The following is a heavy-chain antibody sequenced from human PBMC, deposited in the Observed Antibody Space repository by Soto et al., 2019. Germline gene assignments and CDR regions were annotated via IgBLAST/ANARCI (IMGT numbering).Heavy chain of an antibody. Sequence: QVQLVQSGAEVKKPGSSVKVACKASGGTFSSYAISWVRQAPGQGLEWMGGIIPIFGTTKNAQKFQGRVTITADDSTSTAYMELSSLRSEDTAVYYCAREGGVPVWCDPWGQGTLVTVSS. V-gene: IGHV1-69*12. CDR2: IIPIFGTT. D-gene: IGHD2-2*01. CDR1: GGTFSSYA. CDR3: AREGGVPVWCDP. J-gene: IGHJ5*02.